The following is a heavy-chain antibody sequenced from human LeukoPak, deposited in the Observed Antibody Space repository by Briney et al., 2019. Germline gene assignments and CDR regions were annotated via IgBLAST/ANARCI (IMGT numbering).Heavy chain of an antibody. J-gene: IGHJ5*02. V-gene: IGHV3-74*01. D-gene: IGHD6-19*01. CDR3: AREVPMIAVAGSAWYDP. CDR2: INSDGSST. CDR1: GFTFSSYW. Sequence: PGGSLRLSCAASGFTFSSYWMHWVRHAPGKGLVWVSRINSDGSSTSYADSVKGRFTISRDNAKNTLYLQMNSLRAEDTAVYYCAREVPMIAVAGSAWYDPWGQGTLVTVSS.